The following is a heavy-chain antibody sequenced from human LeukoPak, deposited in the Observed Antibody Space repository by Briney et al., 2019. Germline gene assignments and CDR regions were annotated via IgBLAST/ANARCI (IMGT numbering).Heavy chain of an antibody. D-gene: IGHD3-3*01. CDR3: ASVTYYDFWSWD. J-gene: IGHJ4*02. V-gene: IGHV3-7*01. CDR2: IKQDGSEK. Sequence: GGSLRLSCAASGFTFSSYSMNWVRQAPGKGLEWVANIKQDGSEKYYVDSVKGRFTISRDNAKNSLYLQMNSLRAEDTAVYYCASVTYYDFWSWDWGQGTLVTVSS. CDR1: GFTFSSYS.